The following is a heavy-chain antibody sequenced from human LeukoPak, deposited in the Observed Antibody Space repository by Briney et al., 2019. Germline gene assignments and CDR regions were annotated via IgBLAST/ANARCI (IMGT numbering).Heavy chain of an antibody. V-gene: IGHV4-39*01. D-gene: IGHD2-2*01. CDR3: ARSDCSSTTCYAFDI. CDR2: IYYSGST. Sequence: CETLSLTCTVSGGSFSSSSYSWGWIRQPPGKGLEWIGSIYYSGSTYYNPSLKSRVTISVDTSKNQFSLKLSSVTAADTAVYYCARSDCSSTTCYAFDIWGQGTMVTVSS. J-gene: IGHJ3*02. CDR1: GGSFSSSSYS.